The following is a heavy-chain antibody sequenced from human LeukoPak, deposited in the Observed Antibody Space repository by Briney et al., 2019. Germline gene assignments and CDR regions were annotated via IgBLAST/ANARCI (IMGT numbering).Heavy chain of an antibody. D-gene: IGHD3-10*01. CDR2: ISSSGSTI. Sequence: SGGSLRLSCAASGFTFSSYEMNWVRQAPGKGLEWVSYISSSGSTIYYADSVKGRFTISRDNAKNSLYLQMNSLRAEDTAVYYCARDLGSGRGFDYWGQGTLVTVSS. CDR1: GFTFSSYE. J-gene: IGHJ4*02. V-gene: IGHV3-48*03. CDR3: ARDLGSGRGFDY.